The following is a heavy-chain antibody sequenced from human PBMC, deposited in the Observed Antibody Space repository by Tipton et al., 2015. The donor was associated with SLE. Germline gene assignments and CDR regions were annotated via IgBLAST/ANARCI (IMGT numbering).Heavy chain of an antibody. Sequence: SLRLSCAASGFTVSSNYMSWVRQAPGKGLEWVSVIYSGGSTYYADSVKGRFTISRDNSKNTLYLQMNSLRAEGTAVYYCARGYGSGSYLHGFDPWGQGTLVTVSS. CDR2: IYSGGST. CDR1: GFTVSSNY. D-gene: IGHD3-10*01. J-gene: IGHJ5*02. CDR3: ARGYGSGSYLHGFDP. V-gene: IGHV3-66*01.